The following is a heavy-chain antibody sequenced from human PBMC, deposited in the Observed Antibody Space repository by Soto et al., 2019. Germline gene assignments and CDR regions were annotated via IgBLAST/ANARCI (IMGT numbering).Heavy chain of an antibody. D-gene: IGHD3-22*01. CDR2: IDPSDSYT. V-gene: IGHV5-10-1*01. Sequence: GESLKISCKGSGYSFTSYWISWVRQMPGKGLGWMGRIDPSDSYTNYSPSFQGHVTISADKSISTAYLQWSSLKASDTAMYYCASLYYYDSSGQFPWGQGTLVTVS. CDR3: ASLYYYDSSGQFP. J-gene: IGHJ5*02. CDR1: GYSFTSYW.